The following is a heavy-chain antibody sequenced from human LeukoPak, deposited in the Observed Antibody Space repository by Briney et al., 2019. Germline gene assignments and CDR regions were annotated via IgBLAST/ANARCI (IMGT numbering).Heavy chain of an antibody. CDR2: IGGGGGDR. CDR3: AKDGGLWVSAHWGDS. CDR1: GFTFSSYA. V-gene: IGHV3-23*01. J-gene: IGHJ4*02. D-gene: IGHD7-27*01. Sequence: GGSLRLSCAASGFTFSSYAMSWVRQAPGKGLEWVSTIGGGGGDRYYADSVKGRFTISRDNSKNTLYLQMNSLRAEDTAVYYCAKDGGLWVSAHWGDSWGRGTLVTVSS.